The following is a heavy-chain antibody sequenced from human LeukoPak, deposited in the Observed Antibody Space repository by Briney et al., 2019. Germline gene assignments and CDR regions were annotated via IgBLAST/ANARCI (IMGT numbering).Heavy chain of an antibody. CDR2: ISNSGSTI. J-gene: IGHJ4*02. D-gene: IGHD1-26*01. CDR3: AREHTSGTYYIDY. V-gene: IGHV3-11*01. Sequence: GGSLRLSCAASGFTYSDYYMTWIRQAPGKGLEWVSYISNSGSTIYYADSVKGRFTISRDNGKNSLYLQMNSLRAEDTAVYYCAREHTSGTYYIDYWGQGTLVTVSS. CDR1: GFTYSDYY.